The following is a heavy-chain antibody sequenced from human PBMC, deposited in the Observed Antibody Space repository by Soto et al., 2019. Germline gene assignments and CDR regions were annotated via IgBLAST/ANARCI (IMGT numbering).Heavy chain of an antibody. V-gene: IGHV1-18*01. J-gene: IGHJ4*02. Sequence: GASVKVSCKASGYTFTSYAMHWVRQAPGQGLEWMGWISAYNGNTNYAQNLQGRVTMTTDTSTSTAYMELRSLRSDDTAVYYCARDLHYYGSGSYSWGQGTLVTVSS. D-gene: IGHD3-10*01. CDR3: ARDLHYYGSGSYS. CDR2: ISAYNGNT. CDR1: GYTFTSYA.